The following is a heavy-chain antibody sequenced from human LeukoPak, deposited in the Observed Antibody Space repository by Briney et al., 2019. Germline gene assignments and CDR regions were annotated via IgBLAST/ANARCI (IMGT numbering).Heavy chain of an antibody. Sequence: SETLSLTCTVPGGSISSSSYYWGWIRQPPGKGLEWIGSIYYSGSTYYNPSLKSRVTISVDTSKNQFSLKLSSVTAADTAVYYCATPVGAYPHDAFDIWGQGTMVTVSS. D-gene: IGHD1-26*01. CDR3: ATPVGAYPHDAFDI. V-gene: IGHV4-39*07. CDR1: GGSISSSSYY. J-gene: IGHJ3*02. CDR2: IYYSGST.